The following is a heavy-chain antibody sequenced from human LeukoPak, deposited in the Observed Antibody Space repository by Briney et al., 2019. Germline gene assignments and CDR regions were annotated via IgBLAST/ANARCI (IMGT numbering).Heavy chain of an antibody. Sequence: SETLSLTCAVHGGSFSGYYWSWIRQPPGEGLEWIGEIMYGGSSNYHPSLKSRVSMSVDTSKNQFSLKMTSVTAADTAVYYCARGRYYFDSSGAFYWGQGTLVTVSS. D-gene: IGHD3-22*01. CDR1: GGSFSGYY. CDR2: IMYGGSS. J-gene: IGHJ4*02. CDR3: ARGRYYFDSSGAFY. V-gene: IGHV4-34*01.